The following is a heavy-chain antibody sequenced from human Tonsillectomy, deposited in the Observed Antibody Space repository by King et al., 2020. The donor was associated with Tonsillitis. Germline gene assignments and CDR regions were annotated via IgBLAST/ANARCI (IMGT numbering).Heavy chain of an antibody. J-gene: IGHJ4*02. CDR1: GFTFSSYS. Sequence: VQLVESGGGLVKPGGSLRLSCAASGFTFSSYSMNWVRQAPGEGLEWVSSISSSNSYIYYADSVMGRFTVSRDNAKNSMYLQMNSLRAEDTAVYFCARAGLLRFVDSFDYWGQGTLVTVSS. CDR2: ISSSNSYI. D-gene: IGHD3-3*01. CDR3: ARAGLLRFVDSFDY. V-gene: IGHV3-21*01.